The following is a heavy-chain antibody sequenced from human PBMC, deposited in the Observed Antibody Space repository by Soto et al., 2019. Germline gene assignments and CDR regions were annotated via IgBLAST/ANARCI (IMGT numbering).Heavy chain of an antibody. Sequence: QVQLEESGGGVVQPGRSLRLSCEASGFTFNTYSMHWVRQPPGKGLEWLAAIWYDGTQKYYADSVKGRVIISRDNSKKTLYLEMNSLRAEDTAVYYCARAGGTTVTGLWHFDSWGQGTLVTVSS. V-gene: IGHV3-33*01. CDR1: GFTFNTYS. D-gene: IGHD4-17*01. CDR2: IWYDGTQK. J-gene: IGHJ4*02. CDR3: ARAGGTTVTGLWHFDS.